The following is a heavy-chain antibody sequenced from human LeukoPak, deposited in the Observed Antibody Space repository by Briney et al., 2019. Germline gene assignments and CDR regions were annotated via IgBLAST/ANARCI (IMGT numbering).Heavy chain of an antibody. Sequence: SVKVSCKASGVTYSSYVISWVRQAAGQGLEWMGGIIPLFGPANYAQKFQGRVTITADESTSTAYMELSSLTSEDTAVYYCARDDVNTPIDWGQGTLVTVSS. CDR3: ARDDVNTPID. D-gene: IGHD5-18*01. CDR2: IIPLFGPA. CDR1: GVTYSSYV. V-gene: IGHV1-69*13. J-gene: IGHJ4*02.